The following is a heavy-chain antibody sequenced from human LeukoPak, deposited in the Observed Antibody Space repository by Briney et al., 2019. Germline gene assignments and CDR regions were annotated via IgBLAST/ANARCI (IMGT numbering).Heavy chain of an antibody. V-gene: IGHV1-2*02. CDR2: INPNSGGT. CDR1: GYTFTGYY. Sequence: ASVKVSCKASGYTFTGYYMHWVRQAPGQGLEWMGWINPNSGGTNYPQKFQGRVTMNSDTSISKPYMELSKLRDGHTAGCLCARDHYDFCSGYLDWGQGTLVTVSS. CDR3: ARDHYDFCSGYLD. J-gene: IGHJ4*02. D-gene: IGHD3-3*01.